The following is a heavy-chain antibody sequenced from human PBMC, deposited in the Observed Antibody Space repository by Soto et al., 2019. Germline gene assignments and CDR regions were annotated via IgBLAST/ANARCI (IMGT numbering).Heavy chain of an antibody. V-gene: IGHV4-59*01. J-gene: IGHJ6*02. CDR2: IYYSGST. CDR1: GGSISSYY. CDR3: ARDRRDLEWLRFTAYGMDV. Sequence: TSETLSLTCTVSGGSISSYYWSWIRQPPGKGLEWIGYIYYSGSTNYNPSLKSRVTISVDTSKNQFSLKLSSVTAADTAVYYCARDRRDLEWLRFTAYGMDVWGQGTTVTVSS. D-gene: IGHD5-12*01.